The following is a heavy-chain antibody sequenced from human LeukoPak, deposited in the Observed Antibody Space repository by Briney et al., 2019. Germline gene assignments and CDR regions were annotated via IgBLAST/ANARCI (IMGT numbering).Heavy chain of an antibody. CDR3: AKELGGYDFWSGYYGNDY. D-gene: IGHD3-3*01. CDR1: GFTFSCYA. J-gene: IGHJ4*02. CDR2: LSGSGGST. Sequence: GGSLRLSCAAPGFTFSCYAMSWVRQAPGKGLGWVSALSGSGGSTYYADSVKGRFTISRDNSKNTLYLQMNSLRAEDTAVYYCAKELGGYDFWSGYYGNDYWGQGTLVTVSS. V-gene: IGHV3-23*01.